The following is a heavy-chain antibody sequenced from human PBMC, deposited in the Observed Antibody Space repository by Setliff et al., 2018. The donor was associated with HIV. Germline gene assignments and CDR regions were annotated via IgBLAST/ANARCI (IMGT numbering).Heavy chain of an antibody. CDR2: INHSGST. J-gene: IGHJ3*02. V-gene: IGHV4-34*01. CDR1: GGSFTDYY. D-gene: IGHD2-8*01. CDR3: AKGPNFEDAFDI. Sequence: FTDLGGSFTDYYWIWIRQPPGKGLEWIGEINHSGSTHYNPSLKSRFTISVDTSKNQFSLKVNSMTAADTAVYYCAKGPNFEDAFDIWGQGTVVTVSS.